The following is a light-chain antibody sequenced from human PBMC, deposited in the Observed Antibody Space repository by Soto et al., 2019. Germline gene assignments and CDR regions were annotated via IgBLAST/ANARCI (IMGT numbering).Light chain of an antibody. J-gene: IGKJ1*01. Sequence: IVMTQSPATLSVCPGERATLSCRASRSVSSNLAWYQQKPGQAPRLLIYGAFTRATGIPDRFSGSGSGTEFTLTISSLQSEDFAVYYCQQYHNWWTFGQGTKVEIK. CDR1: RSVSSN. CDR2: GAF. CDR3: QQYHNWWT. V-gene: IGKV3-15*01.